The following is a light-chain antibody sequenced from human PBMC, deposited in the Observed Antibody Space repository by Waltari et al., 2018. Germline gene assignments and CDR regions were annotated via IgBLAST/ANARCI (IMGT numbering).Light chain of an antibody. CDR2: GAS. CDR3: QQYGSSILYT. Sequence: VLTQSPGTLSLSPGERATLSCRASQTLTKRYLTWYQQKPGQAPRLLIYGASSRAASIPDRFSGSGSGTDVTLTISRLEPEDSAVYYCQQYGSSILYTFGQGTKLEIK. V-gene: IGKV3-20*01. J-gene: IGKJ2*01. CDR1: QTLTKRY.